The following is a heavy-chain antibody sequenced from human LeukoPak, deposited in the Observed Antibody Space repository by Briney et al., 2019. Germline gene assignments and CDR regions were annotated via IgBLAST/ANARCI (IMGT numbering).Heavy chain of an antibody. CDR2: ISSSGSTI. J-gene: IGHJ6*03. CDR1: GFTFSSYE. CDR3: ARVGTYYYGSGSYYIYYYYMDV. Sequence: PGGSLRLSCAASGFTFSSYEMNWVRQAPGKGLEWVSYISSSGSTIYYADSVKGRFTISRDNAKNSLYLQMNSLRAEDTAVYYCARVGTYYYGSGSYYIYYYYMDVWGKGTTVTISS. V-gene: IGHV3-48*03. D-gene: IGHD3-10*01.